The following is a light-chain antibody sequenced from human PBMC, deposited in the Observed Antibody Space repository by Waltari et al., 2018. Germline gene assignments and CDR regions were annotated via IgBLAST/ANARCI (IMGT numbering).Light chain of an antibody. V-gene: IGLV2-14*01. J-gene: IGLJ1*01. Sequence: QSALTQPASGSGSPGQSITISCTRSSSDLGGYSFVSWYQPHPGKAPKLMIYDVSHRPSGVSNRFSGSKSGNTASLTISGLQPEDEADYYCSSYTSIIPPFLFGTGTKVTVL. CDR3: SSYTSIIPPFL. CDR1: SSDLGGYSF. CDR2: DVS.